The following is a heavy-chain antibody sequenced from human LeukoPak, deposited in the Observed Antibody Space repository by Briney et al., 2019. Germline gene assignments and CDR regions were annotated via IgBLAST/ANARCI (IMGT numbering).Heavy chain of an antibody. J-gene: IGHJ4*02. V-gene: IGHV3-23*01. Sequence: GGSLRLSCAASGFTVSSNYMSWVRQAPGKGLEWVSAISGSGGSTYYADSVKGRFTISRDNSKNTLYLQMNSLRAEDTAVYYCAKVREPGIAAAGFDYWGQGTLVTVSS. D-gene: IGHD6-13*01. CDR3: AKVREPGIAAAGFDY. CDR2: ISGSGGST. CDR1: GFTVSSNY.